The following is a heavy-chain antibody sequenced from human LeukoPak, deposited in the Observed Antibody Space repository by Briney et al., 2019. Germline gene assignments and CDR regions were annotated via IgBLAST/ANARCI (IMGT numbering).Heavy chain of an antibody. V-gene: IGHV1-3*01. J-gene: IGHJ4*02. D-gene: IGHD6-19*01. CDR3: VREASGWAIDY. Sequence: GASVKVSCKASGYTFTSYAMHWVRQAPGQRLEWMGWINAGNGNTKYSQKFQGRVTITRDTSASTAYMELSSLRSEDTAVYYCVREASGWAIDYWGQGTLVTVSS. CDR1: GYTFTSYA. CDR2: INAGNGNT.